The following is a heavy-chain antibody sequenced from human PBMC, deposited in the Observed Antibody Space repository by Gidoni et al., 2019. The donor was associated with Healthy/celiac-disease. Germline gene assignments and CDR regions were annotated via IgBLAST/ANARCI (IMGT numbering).Heavy chain of an antibody. CDR1: GLTFSDYY. D-gene: IGHD3-22*01. CDR2: ISSSGSTI. J-gene: IGHJ5*02. V-gene: IGHV3-11*01. CDR3: ARDRRYYDSSGYYRVWFDP. Sequence: QVQLVESGGGLVKPGGSLRLSCAASGLTFSDYYMSWIRQAPGKGLEWVSYISSSGSTIYYADSVKGRFTISRDNAKNSLYLQMNSLRAEDTAVYYCARDRRYYDSSGYYRVWFDPWGQGTLVTVSS.